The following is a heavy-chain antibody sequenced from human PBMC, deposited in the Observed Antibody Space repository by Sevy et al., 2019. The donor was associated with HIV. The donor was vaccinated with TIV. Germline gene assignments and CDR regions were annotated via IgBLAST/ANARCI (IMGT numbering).Heavy chain of an antibody. CDR3: AKNSSTWYGYFQH. V-gene: IGHV3-23*01. D-gene: IGHD6-13*01. J-gene: IGHJ1*01. CDR1: GFTFSTYA. CDR2: ISGSGGAT. Sequence: GGSLRLSCAASGFTFSTYAISWVRQAPGKGLEWVSVISGSGGATYYADSVKGRFTISRDNSKNTLYLQMNSLRVEDTAVYYCAKNSSTWYGYFQHWGQGTLVTVSS.